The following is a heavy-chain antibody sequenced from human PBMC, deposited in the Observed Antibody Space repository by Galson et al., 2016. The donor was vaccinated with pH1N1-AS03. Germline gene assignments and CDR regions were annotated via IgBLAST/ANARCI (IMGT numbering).Heavy chain of an antibody. CDR2: IYPGDSDT. CDR1: GYTFIYYW. V-gene: IGHV5-51*01. D-gene: IGHD2-2*01. Sequence: QSGAEVKEPGESLRISCKASGYTFIYYWIGWVRQMPGKGLEWMGIIYPGDSDTRYSPSFQGQVTISADKSTSTAYLQWSSLKASDTAIYYCARRGHCTGISCYDLDSWGQGTMVTVSS. J-gene: IGHJ4*02. CDR3: ARRGHCTGISCYDLDS.